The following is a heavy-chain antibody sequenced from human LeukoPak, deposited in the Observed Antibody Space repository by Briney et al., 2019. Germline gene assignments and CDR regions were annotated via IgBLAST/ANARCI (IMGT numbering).Heavy chain of an antibody. Sequence: PGGSLRLSCAASGFTFSNFWMSWVRQAPGKGLEWVANIKQDGNEKYYVDSVKGRFTISRDNAKNSLYLQMNSLTAEDTAVYYCARKPRGGYVKDYWGQGTLVTVSS. J-gene: IGHJ4*02. D-gene: IGHD5-12*01. V-gene: IGHV3-7*01. CDR1: GFTFSNFW. CDR2: IKQDGNEK. CDR3: ARKPRGGYVKDY.